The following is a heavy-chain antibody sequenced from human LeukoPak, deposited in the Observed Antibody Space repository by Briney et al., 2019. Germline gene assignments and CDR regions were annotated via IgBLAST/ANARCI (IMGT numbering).Heavy chain of an antibody. CDR2: IDGDDER. V-gene: IGHV2-70*01. D-gene: IGHD2-2*01. Sequence: SRPTLVNPTQTLTLACDFSGFSLTTSGMCVSWIRQPPGKALEGLAVIDGDDERYYSPSLKTRLTISKDTSKNQVVLTMTNMDPVDTATYFCARSTNTSVYQFWGRGTLVTVSS. CDR3: ARSTNTSVYQF. J-gene: IGHJ4*02. CDR1: GFSLTTSGMC.